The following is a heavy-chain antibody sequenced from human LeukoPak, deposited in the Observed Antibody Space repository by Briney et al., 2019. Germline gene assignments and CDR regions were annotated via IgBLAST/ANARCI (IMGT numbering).Heavy chain of an antibody. CDR2: INHSGST. V-gene: IGHV4-39*07. Sequence: TSETLSLTCTVSGGSISSSSYYWGWIRQPPGKGLEWIGEINHSGSTNYNPSLKSRVTISVDTSKNQFSLKLSSVTAADTAVYYCAAPVVRGYYYYMDVWGKGTTVTVSS. CDR1: GGSISSSSYY. CDR3: AAPVVRGYYYYMDV. D-gene: IGHD2-15*01. J-gene: IGHJ6*03.